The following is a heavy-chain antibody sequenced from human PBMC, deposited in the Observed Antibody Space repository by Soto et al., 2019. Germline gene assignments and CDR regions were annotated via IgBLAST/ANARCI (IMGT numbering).Heavy chain of an antibody. CDR2: ISYDGTNI. D-gene: IGHD1-26*01. J-gene: IGHJ4*02. CDR3: AKLKRGAPLSYFEY. CDR1: GFTFKSNG. Sequence: GGSLRLSCAASGFTFKSNGMDWVRQTPGKGLEWLSVISYDGTNIYYADSVKGRFTISRDNSKNTLYLHMNNLRPEDTAVYYCAKLKRGAPLSYFEYWGQGTLVTVS. V-gene: IGHV3-30*18.